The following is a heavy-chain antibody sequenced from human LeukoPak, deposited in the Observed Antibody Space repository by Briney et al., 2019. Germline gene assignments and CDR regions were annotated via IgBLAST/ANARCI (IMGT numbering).Heavy chain of an antibody. CDR1: GFTFSHYA. Sequence: PGRSLRLSCGASGFTFSHYAMHWVRQAPGKGLEWVGRIKSKTDGGTTDYAAPVKGRFTISRDDSKNTLYLQMNSLKTEDTAVYYCTTDPDDSSGYYLDYWGQGTLVTVSS. CDR3: TTDPDDSSGYYLDY. D-gene: IGHD3-22*01. J-gene: IGHJ4*02. CDR2: IKSKTDGGTT. V-gene: IGHV3-15*01.